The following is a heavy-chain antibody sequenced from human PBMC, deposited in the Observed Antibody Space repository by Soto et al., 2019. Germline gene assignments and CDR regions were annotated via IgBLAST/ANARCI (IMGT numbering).Heavy chain of an antibody. V-gene: IGHV3-9*01. CDR1: GFTFDDYA. Sequence: GGSLRLSCAASGFTFDDYAMHWVRQTPGKGLEWVSGITWNSGSTGYAASVKGRFTISRDNARNSLYLQMDSLRAEDTALYYCAKSRGTEGRPLEDWGQGTVVTVSA. D-gene: IGHD6-6*01. J-gene: IGHJ4*02. CDR3: AKSRGTEGRPLED. CDR2: ITWNSGST.